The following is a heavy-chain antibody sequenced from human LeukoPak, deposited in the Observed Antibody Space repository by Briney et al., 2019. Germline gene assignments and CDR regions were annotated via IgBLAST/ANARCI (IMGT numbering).Heavy chain of an antibody. CDR2: INPSGGST. V-gene: IGHV1-46*01. J-gene: IGHJ4*02. CDR3: ARDPRSDLACADY. Sequence: ASVKVSCKASGYTFTSYYMHWVRQAPGQGLEWMGIINPSGGSTGYAQKFQGRVTMTRDTSTSTVYMEPSSLRSEDTAVYYCARDPRSDLACADYWGQGTLVTVSS. CDR1: GYTFTSYY.